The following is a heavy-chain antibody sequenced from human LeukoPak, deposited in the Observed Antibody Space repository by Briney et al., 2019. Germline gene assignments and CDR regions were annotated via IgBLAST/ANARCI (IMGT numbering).Heavy chain of an antibody. V-gene: IGHV4-59*01. CDR1: GGSISSYY. CDR3: ARDRHQYDDRGFYLYYFDN. J-gene: IGHJ4*02. D-gene: IGHD3-22*01. CDR2: IYYSGST. Sequence: SETLSLTCTVSGGSISSYYWSWIRQPPGKGLEWIGYIYYSGSTNYNPSLKSRVTMSVDTSKNQFSLKLNSVTAADTAVYYCARDRHQYDDRGFYLYYFDNWGQGTLVTVSS.